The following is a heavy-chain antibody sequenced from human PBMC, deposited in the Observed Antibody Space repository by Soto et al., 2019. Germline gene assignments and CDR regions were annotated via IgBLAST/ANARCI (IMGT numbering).Heavy chain of an antibody. D-gene: IGHD1-1*01. Sequence: QVQLQESGPGLVKPSETLSLTCTVSGDFISSHYWSWIRQPPGKGLEWIGYISYSGNTNYSPSLKRRVPVSVDTSKKQLSLELTSLTAADTAVYYCVRHVHLTTNDLWGQGTLVTVSS. J-gene: IGHJ5*02. CDR2: ISYSGNT. CDR3: VRHVHLTTNDL. V-gene: IGHV4-59*08. CDR1: GDFISSHY.